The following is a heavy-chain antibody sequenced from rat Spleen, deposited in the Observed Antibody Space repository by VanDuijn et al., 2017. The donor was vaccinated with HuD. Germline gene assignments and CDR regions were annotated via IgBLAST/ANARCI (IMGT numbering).Heavy chain of an antibody. D-gene: IGHD1-11*01. CDR2: ISSGGST. Sequence: QVQLEESGPGLVQPSQTLSLTCTVSGFSLTSNGVSWVRQPPGKGLEWMAAISSGGSTYYNSVLKSRLTISRDTSKSQVFLKMNSLQTEDTAIYFCIRSNYGGNYWHFDFWGPGTMVTASS. CDR1: GFSLTSNG. V-gene: IGHV2S12*01. CDR3: IRSNYGGNYWHFDF. J-gene: IGHJ1*01.